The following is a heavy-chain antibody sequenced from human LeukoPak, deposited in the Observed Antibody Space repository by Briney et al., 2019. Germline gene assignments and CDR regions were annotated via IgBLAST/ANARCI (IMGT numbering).Heavy chain of an antibody. CDR3: AKASWGMDV. J-gene: IGHJ6*02. CDR2: ISTIDGII. CDR1: GFTFSDYF. V-gene: IGHV3-11*01. Sequence: GGALRLSCVASGFTFSDYFMTWIRQPPGKPLECVSYISTIDGIIYYADSVKDRFTISRDNAKSSLFLQMNNLRAEDTAVYYCAKASWGMDVWGQGSSVIVS.